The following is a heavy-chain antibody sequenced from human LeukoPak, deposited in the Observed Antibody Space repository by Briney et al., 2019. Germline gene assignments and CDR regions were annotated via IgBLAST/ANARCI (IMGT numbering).Heavy chain of an antibody. CDR3: AKVLRGYFDY. CDR1: GFTFSSYG. V-gene: IGHV3-30*18. Sequence: GGSLRLSCAASGFTFSSYGMHWVRQAPGKGLEWVAVISYDGSNKYYADSVKGRFTISRGNSKNTLYLQMNSLRAEDTAVYYCAKVLRGYFDYWGQGTLVTVSS. D-gene: IGHD2/OR15-2a*01. CDR2: ISYDGSNK. J-gene: IGHJ4*02.